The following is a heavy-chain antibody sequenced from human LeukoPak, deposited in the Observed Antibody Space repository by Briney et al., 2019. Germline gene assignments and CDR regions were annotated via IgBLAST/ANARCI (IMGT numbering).Heavy chain of an antibody. CDR2: IYSGGST. Sequence: GGSLRLSCAVSGFTVSSNYMSWVRQAPGKGLEWVSVIYSGGSTYYADSVKGRFTISRDNSKNTLYLQMNSLRAEDTAVYYCARGITSEQWPGDYWGQGTLVTVSS. D-gene: IGHD6-19*01. V-gene: IGHV3-53*01. CDR3: ARGITSEQWPGDY. CDR1: GFTVSSNY. J-gene: IGHJ4*02.